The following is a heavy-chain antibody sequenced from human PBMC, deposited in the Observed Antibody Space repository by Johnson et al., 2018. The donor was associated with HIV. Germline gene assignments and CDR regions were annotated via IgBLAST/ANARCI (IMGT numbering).Heavy chain of an antibody. J-gene: IGHJ3*02. V-gene: IGHV3-30*02. CDR1: GLTFSNYG. CDR2: IRYDGSNK. D-gene: IGHD5-18*01. CDR3: ARDCSYGSNDAFDI. Sequence: QVQLVESGGVVVQPGGSLRLSCAASGLTFSNYGSHWVRQAPGKGLEWVAFIRYDGSNKYYADSVKGRFTISRDNSKNTLYLQMNSLRAEDTAVYYCARDCSYGSNDAFDIWCQGTMVTVSS.